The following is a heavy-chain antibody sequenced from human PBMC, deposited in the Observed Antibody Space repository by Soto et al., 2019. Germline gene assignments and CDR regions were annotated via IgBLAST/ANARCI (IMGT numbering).Heavy chain of an antibody. J-gene: IGHJ5*02. Sequence: SVKVSYKASGGTFSSYAISLVRQAPGQGLEGMGGIIPIFGTANYAQKFQGRVTITEDESTSTAYMELSSLRSEDTAVYYCARDQYDILTGRRGGFDPWGQGTLVTVSS. V-gene: IGHV1-69*01. CDR3: ARDQYDILTGRRGGFDP. CDR2: IIPIFGTA. D-gene: IGHD3-9*01. CDR1: GGTFSSYA.